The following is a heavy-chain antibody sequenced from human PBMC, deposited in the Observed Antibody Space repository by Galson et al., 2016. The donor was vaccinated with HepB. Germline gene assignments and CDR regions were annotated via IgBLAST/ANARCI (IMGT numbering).Heavy chain of an antibody. J-gene: IGHJ4*02. V-gene: IGHV3-30-3*01. CDR2: ISYDGSNK. Sequence: SLRLSCAASGFTFSNYPIHWVRQAPGKGLEWVALISYDGSNKYYADSVKGRFTISRDNSKNTLYLQMNTLRAEDTAVYYCARDRIDYSNGWSPGYWGQGTLVTVSS. CDR1: GFTFSNYP. D-gene: IGHD6-19*01. CDR3: ARDRIDYSNGWSPGY.